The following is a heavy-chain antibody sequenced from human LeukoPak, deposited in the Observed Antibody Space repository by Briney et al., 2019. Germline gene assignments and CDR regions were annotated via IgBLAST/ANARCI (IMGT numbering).Heavy chain of an antibody. D-gene: IGHD1-1*01. J-gene: IGHJ3*02. V-gene: IGHV3-21*01. CDR3: ARETGLEAFDI. CDR2: IGSSSRSM. Sequence: GGSLRLSCAASGFTFSSYSMNWVRQAPGKGLEWVSSIGSSSRSMYYADSVKGRFTIFRDSAKNSLYLQMNSLRAEDTAVYYCARETGLEAFDIWGQGTMVTVSS. CDR1: GFTFSSYS.